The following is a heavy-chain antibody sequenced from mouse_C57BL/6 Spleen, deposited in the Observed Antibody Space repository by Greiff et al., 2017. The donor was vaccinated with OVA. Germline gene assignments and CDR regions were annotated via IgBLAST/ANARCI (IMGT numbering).Heavy chain of an antibody. Sequence: EVKLEESGPGLVKPSQSLSLTCSVTGYSITSGYYWNWIRQFPGNKLEWMGYISYDGSNNYNPSLKNRISITRDTSKNQFFLKLNSVTTEDTATYYCARRGDYEGFAYWGQGTLVTVSA. CDR3: ARRGDYEGFAY. J-gene: IGHJ3*01. V-gene: IGHV3-6*01. D-gene: IGHD2-3*01. CDR1: GYSITSGYY. CDR2: ISYDGSN.